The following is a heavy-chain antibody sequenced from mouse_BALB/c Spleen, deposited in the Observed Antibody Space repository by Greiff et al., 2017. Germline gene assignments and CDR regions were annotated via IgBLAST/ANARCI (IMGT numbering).Heavy chain of an antibody. J-gene: IGHJ3*01. CDR3: TYRGFAY. CDR1: GYTLTDYE. CDR2: IDPETGGT. V-gene: IGHV1-15*01. Sequence: QVQLQQSGAELVRPGASVTLSCKASGYTLTDYEMHWVKQTPVHGLEWIGAIDPETGGTAYNQKFKGKATLTADKSSSTAYMELRSLTSEDSAVYYCTYRGFAYWGQGTLVTVSA.